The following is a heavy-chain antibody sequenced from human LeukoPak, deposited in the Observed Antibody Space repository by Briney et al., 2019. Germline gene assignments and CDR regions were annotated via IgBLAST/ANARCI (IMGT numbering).Heavy chain of an antibody. V-gene: IGHV3-53*01. D-gene: IGHD6-19*01. CDR3: TKLKGWYGEGFFDY. Sequence: PGGSLRLSCAASGFTVSSNYMSWVRQPAGKGLEWVSVLYSGGATLYADSVKGRFTISRDTSKNTLYLQMNDLRADDTAGYYCTKLKGWYGEGFFDYWGQGTLVTVSS. J-gene: IGHJ4*02. CDR2: LYSGGAT. CDR1: GFTVSSNY.